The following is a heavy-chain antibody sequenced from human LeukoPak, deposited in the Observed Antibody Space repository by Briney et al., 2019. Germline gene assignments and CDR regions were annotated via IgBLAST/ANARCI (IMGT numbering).Heavy chain of an antibody. J-gene: IGHJ3*02. CDR1: GFTFSSYA. CDR3: ARGPRVATGPPGIDAFDI. Sequence: PGGSLRLSCAASGFTFSSYAMHWVRQAPGKGLEWVAVISYDGSNKYYADSVKGRFTISRDNSKNTLYLQMNSLRAEDTAVYYCARGPRVATGPPGIDAFDIWGQGTMVTVSS. V-gene: IGHV3-30*14. D-gene: IGHD1-14*01. CDR2: ISYDGSNK.